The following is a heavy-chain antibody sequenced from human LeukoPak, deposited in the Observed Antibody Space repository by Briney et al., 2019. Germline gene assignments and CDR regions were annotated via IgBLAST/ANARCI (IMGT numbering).Heavy chain of an antibody. J-gene: IGHJ5*02. V-gene: IGHV4-39*07. CDR1: GGSISSSSDY. CDR2: IYYSGST. Sequence: SETLSLTCTVSGGSISSSSDYWGWIRQPPGKGLEWIGTIYYSGSTYYNPSLKSRVTISVDTSKNQFSLKLSSVTAADTAVYYCARAGELPYNWFDPWGQGTLVTVSS. D-gene: IGHD1-26*01. CDR3: ARAGELPYNWFDP.